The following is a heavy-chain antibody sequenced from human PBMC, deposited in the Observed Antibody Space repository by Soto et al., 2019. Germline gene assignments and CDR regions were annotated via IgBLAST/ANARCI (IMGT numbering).Heavy chain of an antibody. Sequence: SQTLSLTCAISGDSVSSNSAAWNWIRQSPSRGLEWLGRTYYRSKWYNDYAVSVKSRITINPDTSKNQFSLQLNSVTPEDTAVYYCARSDVGYSSGWYGDWFDPWGQGNLVTVSS. D-gene: IGHD6-19*01. V-gene: IGHV6-1*01. J-gene: IGHJ5*02. CDR3: ARSDVGYSSGWYGDWFDP. CDR1: GDSVSSNSAA. CDR2: TYYRSKWYN.